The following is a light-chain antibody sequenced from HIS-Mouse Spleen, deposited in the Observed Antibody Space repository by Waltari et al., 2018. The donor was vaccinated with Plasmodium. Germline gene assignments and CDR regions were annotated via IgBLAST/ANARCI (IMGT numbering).Light chain of an antibody. J-gene: IGLJ3*02. V-gene: IGLV1-40*01. CDR2: GNS. CDR3: QSYDSSLSGWV. CDR1: SSNIGAGYD. Sequence: VLTQPPSVSGAPGQRVTISCTGSSSNIGAGYDVHWYQQLPGTAPKLLIYGNSNRPSGVPDRFSGSKSGTSASLAITGLQAEDEADYYCQSYDSSLSGWVFGGGTKLTVL.